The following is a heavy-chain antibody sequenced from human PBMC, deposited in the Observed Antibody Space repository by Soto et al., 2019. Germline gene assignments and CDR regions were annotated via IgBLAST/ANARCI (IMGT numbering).Heavy chain of an antibody. V-gene: IGHV1-2*02. CDR2: INPNSGST. CDR1: GFTFTGYL. D-gene: IGHD6-6*01. J-gene: IGHJ5*02. Sequence: QVQLVQSGAEVKKPGASVKVSCKASGFTFTGYLIHWVRQAPGQGLEWMGWINPNSGSTDYAPKLQGRVTMTADTSISTAYMELSRLRFDVTAVNFCARERASSNWFDTWGQGTLVTASS. CDR3: ARERASSNWFDT.